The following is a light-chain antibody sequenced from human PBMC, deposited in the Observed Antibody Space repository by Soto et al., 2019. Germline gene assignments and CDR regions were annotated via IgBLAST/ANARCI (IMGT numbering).Light chain of an antibody. J-gene: IGKJ2*01. V-gene: IGKV1-5*03. Sequence: DIQMTQSPSTLSASVGDRVTITCRASQSISSWLAWYQQKPGKAPKLLIYKASSLESGVPPRFSGSGSGTEFTLTISSLQTDDFATYYCQQYNSYSYTLGQGTKLEIK. CDR3: QQYNSYSYT. CDR1: QSISSW. CDR2: KAS.